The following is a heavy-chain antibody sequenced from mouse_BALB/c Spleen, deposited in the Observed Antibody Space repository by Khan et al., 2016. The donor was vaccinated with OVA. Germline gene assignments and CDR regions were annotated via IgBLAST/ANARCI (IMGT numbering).Heavy chain of an antibody. V-gene: IGHV3-2*02. CDR3: ARSVTITTVVATDFDY. CDR1: GYSITSDYA. J-gene: IGHJ2*01. CDR2: ISYSGRT. D-gene: IGHD1-1*01. Sequence: EVQLQESGPGLVKPSQSLSLTCTVTGYSITSDYAWNWIRQFPGNKLEWMGYISYSGRTSYNPSLKSRISITRDTSKNQFFLQLNSVTTEDTATYSCARSVTITTVVATDFDYWGKDTTLTVSS.